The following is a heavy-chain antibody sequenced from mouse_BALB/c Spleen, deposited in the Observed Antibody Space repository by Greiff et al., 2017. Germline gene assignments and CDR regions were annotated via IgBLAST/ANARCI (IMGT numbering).Heavy chain of an antibody. Sequence: EVQRVESGGGLVQPGGSRKLSCAASGFTFSSFGMHWVRQAPEKGLEWVAYISSGSSTIYYADTVKGRFTISRDNPKNTLFLQMTSLRSEDTAMYYCARSYGNYGYYAMDYGGQGTSVTVSS. V-gene: IGHV5-17*02. CDR1: GFTFSSFG. CDR2: ISSGSSTI. J-gene: IGHJ4*01. D-gene: IGHD2-1*01. CDR3: ARSYGNYGYYAMDY.